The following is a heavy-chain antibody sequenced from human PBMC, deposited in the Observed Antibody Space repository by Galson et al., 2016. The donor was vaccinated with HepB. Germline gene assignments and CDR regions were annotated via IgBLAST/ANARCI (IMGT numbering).Heavy chain of an antibody. J-gene: IGHJ5*02. CDR3: ARGTGWLLDR. Sequence: PALVKPTQTLTLTCTFSGFSLSTSAVGVGWIRQAPGKAPEWLAFIYWDDNEHYSPSLGSRLTITKDTSKNQVVLTMTNMHPVDTGTYYCARGTGWLLDRWGQGTLVTVSS. CDR2: IYWDDNE. CDR1: GFSLSTSAVG. V-gene: IGHV2-5*02. D-gene: IGHD5-12*01.